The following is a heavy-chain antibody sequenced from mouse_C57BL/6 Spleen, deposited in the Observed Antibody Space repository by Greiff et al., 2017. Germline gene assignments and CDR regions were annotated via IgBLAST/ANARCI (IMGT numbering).Heavy chain of an antibody. CDR2: IDPSDSYT. CDR3: ARGDDYYGSSPYYFDY. Sequence: VQLQQPGAELVMPGASVKLSCKASGYTFTSYWMHWVKQRPGQGLEWIGEIDPSDSYTNYNQKFKGKSTLTVDKSSSTAYMQLSSLTSEDSAVYYCARGDDYYGSSPYYFDYWGQGTTLTVSS. D-gene: IGHD1-1*01. CDR1: GYTFTSYW. V-gene: IGHV1-69*01. J-gene: IGHJ2*01.